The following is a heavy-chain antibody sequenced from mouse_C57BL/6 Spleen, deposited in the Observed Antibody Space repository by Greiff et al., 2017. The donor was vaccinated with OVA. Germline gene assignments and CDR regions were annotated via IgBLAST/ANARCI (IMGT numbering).Heavy chain of an antibody. J-gene: IGHJ2*01. V-gene: IGHV1-15*01. CDR3: TRWGIHYGSSCDY. CDR2: IDPETGGT. D-gene: IGHD1-1*01. CDR1: GYTFTDYE. Sequence: VQLQESGAELVRPGASVTLSCKASGYTFTDYEMHWVKQTPVHGLEWIGAIDPETGGTAYNQKFKGKAILTADKSSSTAYMELRSLTSEDSAVYYCTRWGIHYGSSCDYWGQGTTLTVSS.